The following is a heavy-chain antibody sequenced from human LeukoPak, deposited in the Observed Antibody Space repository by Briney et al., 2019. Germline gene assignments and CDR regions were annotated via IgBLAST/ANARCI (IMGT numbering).Heavy chain of an antibody. V-gene: IGHV3-30*04. CDR2: ISYDGSNK. CDR1: GFTFSSYA. D-gene: IGHD6-13*01. J-gene: IGHJ4*02. CDR3: ARDGAQAAAGTIPSY. Sequence: GGSLRLSCAASGFTFSSYAMHWVRQAPGKRLEWVAVISYDGSNKYYADSVKGRFTISRDNSKNTLYLQMNSLRAEDTAVYYCARDGAQAAAGTIPSYWGQGTLVTVSS.